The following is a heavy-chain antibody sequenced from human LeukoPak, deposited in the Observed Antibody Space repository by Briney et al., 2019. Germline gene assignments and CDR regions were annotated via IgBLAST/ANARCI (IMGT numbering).Heavy chain of an antibody. CDR1: GGTFSNYA. J-gene: IGHJ6*02. V-gene: IGHV1-69*05. CDR2: IMPIFDTA. Sequence: ASVKVSCKASGGTFSNYAISWVRQAPGQGLEWMGGIMPIFDTADYAQKFQGRVTMTRDTSTSTVYMELSSLRSEDTAVYYCARAGALLWFGELDYYGMDVWGQGTTVTVSS. CDR3: ARAGALLWFGELDYYGMDV. D-gene: IGHD3-10*01.